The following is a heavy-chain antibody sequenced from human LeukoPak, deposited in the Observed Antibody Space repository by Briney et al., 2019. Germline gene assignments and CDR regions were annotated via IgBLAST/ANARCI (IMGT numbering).Heavy chain of an antibody. CDR1: GYTFTGYY. CDR2: INPNSGGT. D-gene: IGHD1-26*01. Sequence: GASVKVSCKASGYTFTGYYMHWVRQAPGQGLEWMGWINPNSGGTNYAQEFQGRVTMTRDTSISTAYMELSRLRSDDTAVYYCARDVGATTGYYYMDVWGKGTTVTVSS. V-gene: IGHV1-2*02. J-gene: IGHJ6*03. CDR3: ARDVGATTGYYYMDV.